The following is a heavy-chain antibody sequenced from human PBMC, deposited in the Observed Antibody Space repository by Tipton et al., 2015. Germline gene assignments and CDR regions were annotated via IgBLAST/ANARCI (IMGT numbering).Heavy chain of an antibody. J-gene: IGHJ4*02. CDR1: GGSISSSSYY. Sequence: TLSLTCTVSGGSISSSSYYWGWIRQPPGKGLEWIGSIYYSGSAYYNPSLKSRVTISVDSSKSQFSLQLSSVTAADTAVYYCAREVWDTDRSGYDYWGQGTLVTVSS. CDR2: IYYSGSA. V-gene: IGHV4-39*07. CDR3: AREVWDTDRSGYDY. D-gene: IGHD3-3*01.